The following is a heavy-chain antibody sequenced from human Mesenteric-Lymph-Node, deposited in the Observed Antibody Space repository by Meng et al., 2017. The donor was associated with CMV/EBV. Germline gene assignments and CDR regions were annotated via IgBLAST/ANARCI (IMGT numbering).Heavy chain of an antibody. D-gene: IGHD1-26*01. J-gene: IGHJ4*02. CDR3: ARRLGATHY. Sequence: GSLRLSCTVSGGSISSSSYYWGWIRQPPGKGLEWIGSIYYSGSTYYNPSLKSRVTISVDTSQNQFSLKLSSVTAADTAVYYCARRLGATHYWGQGTLVTVSS. CDR1: GGSISSSSYY. V-gene: IGHV4-39*01. CDR2: IYYSGST.